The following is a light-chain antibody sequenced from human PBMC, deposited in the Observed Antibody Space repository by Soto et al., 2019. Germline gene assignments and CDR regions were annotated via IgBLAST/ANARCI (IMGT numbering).Light chain of an antibody. CDR1: SSDIGTYNY. CDR2: DVS. V-gene: IGLV2-14*03. Sequence: QSVLTQPASVSGSPGQSITISCTGTSSDIGTYNYVSWYQQHPGQAPTLMIYDVSNRPSGVSDRFSGSKSGNTASLTISGLQAEDEADYYCYSCSRSSGTRYVFGTGTKVTVL. CDR3: YSCSRSSGTRYV. J-gene: IGLJ1*01.